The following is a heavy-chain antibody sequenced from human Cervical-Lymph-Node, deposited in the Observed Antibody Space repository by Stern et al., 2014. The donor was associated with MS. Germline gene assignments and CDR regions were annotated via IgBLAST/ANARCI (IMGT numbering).Heavy chain of an antibody. Sequence: EVQLAQSGAEVKKPGESLKLSCKLSGYSFTIYYIAWVRQMPGKGLEWMGVIYPYDSDTTYSPSFQGQVTISADKSITTAYLQWSSLRASDTAMYYCARHVQGFDYWGQGTLVTVSS. J-gene: IGHJ4*02. V-gene: IGHV5-51*01. CDR1: GYSFTIYY. CDR3: ARHVQGFDY. CDR2: IYPYDSDT.